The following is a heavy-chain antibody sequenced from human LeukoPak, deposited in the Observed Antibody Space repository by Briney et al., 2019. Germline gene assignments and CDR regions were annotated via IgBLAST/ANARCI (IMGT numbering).Heavy chain of an antibody. CDR2: ISYDGSNK. D-gene: IGHD3-10*01. CDR1: GFTFSSYA. Sequence: GESLRLSCAASGFTFSSYAMHWVRQAPGKGLEWVAVISYDGSNKYYADSVKGRFTISRDNSKNTLYLQMNSLRAEDTAVYYCAIDSDGSGRLGGNYFDYWGQGTLVTVSS. V-gene: IGHV3-30-3*01. CDR3: AIDSDGSGRLGGNYFDY. J-gene: IGHJ4*02.